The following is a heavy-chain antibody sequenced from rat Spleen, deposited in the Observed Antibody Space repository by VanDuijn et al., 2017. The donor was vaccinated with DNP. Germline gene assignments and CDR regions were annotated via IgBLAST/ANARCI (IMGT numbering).Heavy chain of an antibody. V-gene: IGHV5-19*01. J-gene: IGHJ2*01. CDR1: GLTFSNFG. Sequence: EVQLVESGGGLVQPGRSLKLSCAASGLTFSNFGMHWIRQTPTKGLEWVASISPSGGSTYYRDSVKGRFTISRDNAKSTLYLQMDSLRSEDTATYYCAKYYGYNSYFFDYWGQGVLVTVSS. D-gene: IGHD1-9*01. CDR2: ISPSGGST. CDR3: AKYYGYNSYFFDY.